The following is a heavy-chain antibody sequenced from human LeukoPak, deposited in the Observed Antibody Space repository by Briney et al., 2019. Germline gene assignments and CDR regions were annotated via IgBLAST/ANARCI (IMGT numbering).Heavy chain of an antibody. CDR3: AKDRYYGSGSLNGFDY. Sequence: GGSLRLSCAASGFTFDDYAMHWVRQAPGKGLEWVSGISWNSGSIGYADSVKGRFTISRDNAKNSLYLQMNSPRAEDTALYYCAKDRYYGSGSLNGFDYWGQGTLVTVSS. V-gene: IGHV3-9*01. J-gene: IGHJ4*02. CDR1: GFTFDDYA. CDR2: ISWNSGSI. D-gene: IGHD3-10*01.